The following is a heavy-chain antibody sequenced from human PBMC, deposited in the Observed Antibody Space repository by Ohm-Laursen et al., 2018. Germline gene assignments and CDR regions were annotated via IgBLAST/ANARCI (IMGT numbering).Heavy chain of an antibody. CDR2: IYISGYT. V-gene: IGHV4-4*07. CDR3: AKTRYFSRGSCDFDY. Sequence: TLSLTCTVSGGSISSYYWSWIRQPAGKGLEWIGRIYISGYTNSNPSVKSRITMSVDTSKNQFSLMMSSVTAADTAVYYCAKTRYFSRGSCDFDYWGQGTLVTVSS. CDR1: GGSISSYY. D-gene: IGHD2-15*01. J-gene: IGHJ4*02.